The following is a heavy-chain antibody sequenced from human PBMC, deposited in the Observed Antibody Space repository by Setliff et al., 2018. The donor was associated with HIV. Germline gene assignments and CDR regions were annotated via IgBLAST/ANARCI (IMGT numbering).Heavy chain of an antibody. V-gene: IGHV3-23*01. Sequence: PGGSLRLSCAVSGFTFSSYAMSWVRQAPGKGLEWVSAISGSAGSTYYADSVKGRFTISRDNSKNTLYLQMNSLRAEDTAVYYCAKDPRAAVATICDYWGQGTLVTVSS. CDR1: GFTFSSYA. D-gene: IGHD5-12*01. CDR3: AKDPRAAVATICDY. CDR2: ISGSAGST. J-gene: IGHJ4*02.